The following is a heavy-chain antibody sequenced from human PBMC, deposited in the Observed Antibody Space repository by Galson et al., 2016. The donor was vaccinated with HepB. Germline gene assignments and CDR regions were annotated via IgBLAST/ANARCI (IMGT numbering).Heavy chain of an antibody. V-gene: IGHV3-23*01. J-gene: IGHJ4*02. CDR2: ISTSGSST. CDR3: SKAYGVDSYHFND. D-gene: IGHD4-17*01. Sequence: SLRLSCAASGFAFSVYGMTWVRQAPRKGLEWVSAISTSGSSTDNADSVKGRFTISRDNSKSTLYLQMNSLRAEDTAVYYCSKAYGVDSYHFNDWGQGTLVIVSS. CDR1: GFAFSVYG.